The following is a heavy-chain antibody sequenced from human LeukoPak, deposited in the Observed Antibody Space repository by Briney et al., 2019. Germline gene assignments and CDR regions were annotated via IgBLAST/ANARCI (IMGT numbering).Heavy chain of an antibody. V-gene: IGHV3-30*18. CDR1: GFTVSSDS. CDR2: ISYDGSNK. CDR3: EKGAPGLTVAATLYFDY. D-gene: IGHD2-15*01. J-gene: IGHJ4*02. Sequence: PGGSLSLSCAASGFTVSSDSKHWVCLPPRTGMGWESVISYDGSNKYYADSVTARITLSTNKSKNSLYLQMNSLRAEATAVYYFEKGAPGLTVAATLYFDYWGQGTLVTVSS.